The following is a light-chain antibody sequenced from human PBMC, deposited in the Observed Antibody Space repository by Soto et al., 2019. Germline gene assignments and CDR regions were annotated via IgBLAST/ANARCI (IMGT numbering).Light chain of an antibody. Sequence: QSVLTQPPSESGAPGQRVTISCTGSSSNIGAGYDVHWYQQLPGTAPKLLIYGNSSRPSGVPDRFSGSKSGTSASLAITGLDAEDEADYYCQSYDSSLSGWVFGGGTKLTV. CDR1: SSNIGAGYD. J-gene: IGLJ3*02. CDR3: QSYDSSLSGWV. V-gene: IGLV1-40*01. CDR2: GNS.